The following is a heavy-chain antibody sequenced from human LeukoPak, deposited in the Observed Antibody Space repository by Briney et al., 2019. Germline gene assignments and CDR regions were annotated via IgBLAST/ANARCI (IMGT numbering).Heavy chain of an antibody. D-gene: IGHD3-10*01. CDR1: GSTFSSYD. CDR2: MNPNSGDT. Sequence: ASVKVSCKASGSTFSSYDINWVRQATGQGPEWMGWMNPNSGDTGYTQRFQGRVTMTRDTSISTAYMELSSLRSEDTAVYYCARGPYGTGSYFDLWGQGTLVTVSS. V-gene: IGHV1-8*02. J-gene: IGHJ4*02. CDR3: ARGPYGTGSYFDL.